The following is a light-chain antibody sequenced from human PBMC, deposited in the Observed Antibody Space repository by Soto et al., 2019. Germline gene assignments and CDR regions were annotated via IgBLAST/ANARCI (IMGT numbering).Light chain of an antibody. CDR2: TAS. V-gene: IGKV1-39*01. CDR3: QQNSSPTSWT. CDR1: QSISTY. Sequence: DIQMTQSPSSLSASVGDRVTITCRASQSISTYLNWYQQKPGKAPKLLIYTASTLQSGVPSRFSGGGSGTDFPLTISSLQPEDFATYYCQQNSSPTSWTFGQGTKVEIK. J-gene: IGKJ1*01.